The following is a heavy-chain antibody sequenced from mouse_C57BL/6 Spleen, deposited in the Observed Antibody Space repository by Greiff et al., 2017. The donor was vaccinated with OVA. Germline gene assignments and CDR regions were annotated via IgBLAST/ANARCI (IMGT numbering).Heavy chain of an antibody. D-gene: IGHD2-3*01. V-gene: IGHV2-2*01. J-gene: IGHJ3*01. CDR1: GFSLTSYG. Sequence: QVQLQQSGPGLVQPSQSLSITCTVSGFSLTSYGVHWVRQSPGKGLEWLGVIWIGGSTDYNAAFISRLSISKDNSKSQVFFKMNSLQADDTAIYYCARYDTWFAYWGQGTLVTVSA. CDR3: ARYDTWFAY. CDR2: IWIGGST.